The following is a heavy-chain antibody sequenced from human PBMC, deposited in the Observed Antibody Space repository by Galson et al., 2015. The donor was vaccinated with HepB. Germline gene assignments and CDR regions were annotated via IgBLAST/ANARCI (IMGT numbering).Heavy chain of an antibody. CDR2: IDNDGSST. J-gene: IGHJ4*02. V-gene: IGHV3-74*01. CDR3: ARCVLQGANLIDY. D-gene: IGHD3-10*01. CDR1: GFTFSSYW. Sequence: SLRLSCAASGFTFSSYWMHWVRQAPGKGLVWVSRIDNDGSSTNYADSVKGRFTISRDNAKNTLYLQMNSLRAEDTAVYYCARCVLQGANLIDYWGQGTLVTVSS.